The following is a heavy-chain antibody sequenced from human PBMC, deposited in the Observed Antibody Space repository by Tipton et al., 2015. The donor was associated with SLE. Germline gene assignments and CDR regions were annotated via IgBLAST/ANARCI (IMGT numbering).Heavy chain of an antibody. Sequence: TLSLTCAVYGGSFSGYSWSWIRQPPGKGLEWIGQTNPNGNTNYNPPPKSRVTISVDTANNQRSLKLTSVTAADTAVYYCTRGAKERITLVRVRPYYFDYWGQGSLVTVSS. CDR1: GGSFSGYS. J-gene: IGHJ4*01. V-gene: IGHV4-34*01. D-gene: IGHD3-10*01. CDR2: TNPNGNT. CDR3: TRGAKERITLVRVRPYYFDY.